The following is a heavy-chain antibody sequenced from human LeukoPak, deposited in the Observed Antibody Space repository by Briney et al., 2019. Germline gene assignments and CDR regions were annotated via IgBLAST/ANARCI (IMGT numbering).Heavy chain of an antibody. CDR2: INHSGST. V-gene: IGHV4-39*07. J-gene: IGHJ5*02. Sequence: SETLSLTCTVSGGSISSGGYYWSWIRQPPGKGLEWIGEINHSGSTNYNPSLKSRVTISVDTSKNQFSLKLSSVTAADTAVYYCARVGARKPTIFGVVKGKNWFDPWGQGTLVTVSS. D-gene: IGHD3-3*01. CDR3: ARVGARKPTIFGVVKGKNWFDP. CDR1: GGSISSGGYY.